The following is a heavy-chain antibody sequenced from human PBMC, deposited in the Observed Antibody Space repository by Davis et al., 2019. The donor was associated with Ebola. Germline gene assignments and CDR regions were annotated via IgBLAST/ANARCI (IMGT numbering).Heavy chain of an antibody. CDR3: ARDNGHSSGWYYYYGMDV. CDR1: GFTVSSNY. V-gene: IGHV3-53*04. Sequence: GESLKISCAASGFTVSSNYMSWVRQAPGKGLEWVSVICSGGSTYYADSVKGRFTISRHNSKNTLYLQMNSLRAEDTAVYYCARDNGHSSGWYYYYGMDVWGQGTTVTVSS. D-gene: IGHD6-19*01. J-gene: IGHJ6*02. CDR2: ICSGGST.